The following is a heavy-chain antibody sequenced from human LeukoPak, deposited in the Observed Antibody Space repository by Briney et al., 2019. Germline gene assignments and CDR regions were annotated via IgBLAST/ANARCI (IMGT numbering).Heavy chain of an antibody. CDR2: MSYDGSKK. CDR1: GFIFNAYT. J-gene: IGHJ4*02. D-gene: IGHD3-10*01. Sequence: GGSLRLSCVASGFIFNAYTMHWVRQAPGEGLEWVAVMSYDGSKKYFAGSVRGRFTISRDNSKNTLYLQMNSLRPEDTAIYYCAREGYYGSGSPPSLYFDYWGQGTLVTVSS. V-gene: IGHV3-30-3*01. CDR3: AREGYYGSGSPPSLYFDY.